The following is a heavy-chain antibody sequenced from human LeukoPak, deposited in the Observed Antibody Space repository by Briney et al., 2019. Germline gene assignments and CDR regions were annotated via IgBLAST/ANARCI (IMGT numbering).Heavy chain of an antibody. V-gene: IGHV3-43*02. D-gene: IGHD5-24*01. CDR2: ISGSGSTM. CDR3: AKDNGMGDCDY. Sequence: PGGSLRLSCTASGFAFDSYEMNWVRQVPGKGLEWISFISGSGSTMFYADSVKGRFTISRDNSKNSLYLQMNSLRTEDTALYYCAKDNGMGDCDYWGQGTLVTVSS. CDR1: GFAFDSYE. J-gene: IGHJ4*02.